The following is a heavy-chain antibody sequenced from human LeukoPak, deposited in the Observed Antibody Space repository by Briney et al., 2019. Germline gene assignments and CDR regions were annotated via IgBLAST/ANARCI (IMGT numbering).Heavy chain of an antibody. J-gene: IGHJ4*02. CDR1: GGSFSGYY. CDR2: INHSGST. CDR3: ARVGVAGTRSGLDY. Sequence: SETLSLTCAVSGGSFSGYYWSWIRQPPGKGLEWIGEINHSGSTNYNPSLKSRVTISVDTSKNQFSLKLSSVTAADTAVYYCARVGVAGTRSGLDYWGQGTLVTVSS. D-gene: IGHD6-19*01. V-gene: IGHV4-34*01.